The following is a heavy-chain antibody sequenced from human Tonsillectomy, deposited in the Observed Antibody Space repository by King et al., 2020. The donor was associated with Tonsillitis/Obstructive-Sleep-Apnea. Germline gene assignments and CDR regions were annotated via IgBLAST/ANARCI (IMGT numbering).Heavy chain of an antibody. CDR2: ITGTGFAA. V-gene: IGHV3-23*04. Sequence: QLVQSGGGLVQPGGSLRLSCAASGFTFSSYTMNWVRQAPGKGLEWVSAITGTGFAAYYADSVKGRFTISRDNSKNTLHLQMNSLRAEDTALYYCAKGHGDDYAFDIWGQGTMVTVTS. D-gene: IGHD3-10*01. J-gene: IGHJ3*02. CDR3: AKGHGDDYAFDI. CDR1: GFTFSSYT.